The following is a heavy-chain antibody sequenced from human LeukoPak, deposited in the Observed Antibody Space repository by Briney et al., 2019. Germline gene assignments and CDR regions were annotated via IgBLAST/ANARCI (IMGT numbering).Heavy chain of an antibody. CDR1: GFTFSSYA. CDR2: ISGSGDNT. J-gene: IGHJ4*02. CDR3: AKIPQVGIFAVPNFDY. D-gene: IGHD3-3*01. V-gene: IGHV3-23*01. Sequence: GGSLRLSCVASGFTFSSYAINWVRQAPGRGLEGVSIISGSGDNTNYADSVKGRFTISRDNSKNTLYLQMNSLRAEDTAVYYCAKIPQVGIFAVPNFDYWGQGTLVTVS.